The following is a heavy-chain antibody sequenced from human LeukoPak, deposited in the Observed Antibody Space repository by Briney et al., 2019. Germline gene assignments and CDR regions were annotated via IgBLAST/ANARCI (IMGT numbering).Heavy chain of an antibody. J-gene: IGHJ4*02. V-gene: IGHV3-21*06. D-gene: IGHD3-10*01. CDR1: GFIFSNYD. Sequence: GGSLRLSCEASGFIFSNYDMRWVRQAPGKGLEWVSYISASRRYINYADSVKGRFTISRDNAKNALYLQMNSLRAEDTAVYYCAGDPGSYFSMVTNPPLDYWGQGTLVTVSS. CDR3: AGDPGSYFSMVTNPPLDY. CDR2: ISASRRYI.